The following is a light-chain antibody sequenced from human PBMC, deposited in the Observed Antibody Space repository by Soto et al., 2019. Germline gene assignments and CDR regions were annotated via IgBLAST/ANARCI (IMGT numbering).Light chain of an antibody. CDR1: SSDVGGYNY. J-gene: IGLJ2*01. CDR3: CSYAGSYTYVV. Sequence: QSVLTQPRSVSGSPGQSVTISCTGASSDVGGYNYVSWFQQHPGKAPKLMIYDVNKRPSGVPDRFSGSKSGNTASLTISGLQAEDEADYYCCSYAGSYTYVVFGEGTKLTVL. V-gene: IGLV2-11*01. CDR2: DVN.